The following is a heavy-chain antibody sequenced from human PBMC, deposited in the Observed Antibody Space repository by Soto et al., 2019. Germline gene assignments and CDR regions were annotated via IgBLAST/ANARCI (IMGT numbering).Heavy chain of an antibody. V-gene: IGHV4-30-4*01. D-gene: IGHD5-18*01. J-gene: IGHJ4*02. CDR2: IYYSGST. CDR3: ARARGYSYGYLLDY. CDR1: GGSISSGDYY. Sequence: QVQLQESGPGLVKPSQTLSLTCTVSGGSISSGDYYWSWIRQPPGKGLEWIGYIYYSGSTYYNPSLKCRVTISVDTSKNQFSLQLSSVTAADTAVYYCARARGYSYGYLLDYWGQGTLVTVSS.